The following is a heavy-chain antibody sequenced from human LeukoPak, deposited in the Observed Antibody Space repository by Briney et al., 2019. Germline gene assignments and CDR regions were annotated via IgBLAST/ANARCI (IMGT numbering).Heavy chain of an antibody. CDR1: GFTFDDYG. CDR3: ARDRSVVGRHAFDP. V-gene: IGHV3-20*04. Sequence: GGSLRLSCAASGFTFDDYGMSWVRQAPGKGLEWVSGINWNGGSTGYAGSVKGRFTISRDNAKNSLYLQMNSLRAEDTALYYCARDRSVVGRHAFDPWGQGTLVTVSS. J-gene: IGHJ5*02. CDR2: INWNGGST. D-gene: IGHD2-15*01.